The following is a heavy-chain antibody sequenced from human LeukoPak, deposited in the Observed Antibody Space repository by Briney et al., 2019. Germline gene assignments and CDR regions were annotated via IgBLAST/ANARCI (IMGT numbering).Heavy chain of an antibody. CDR1: GGTFSSYA. CDR3: AIGYCSSTSCYASNDAFDI. Sequence: GASVKVSCKASGGTFSSYAISWVRQAPGQGLEWMGGIIPIFGTANYAQKFQGRVTITTDESTSTAYMELSSLRSEDTAVYYCAIGYCSSTSCYASNDAFDIWGQGTMVTVSS. V-gene: IGHV1-69*05. J-gene: IGHJ3*02. D-gene: IGHD2-2*01. CDR2: IIPIFGTA.